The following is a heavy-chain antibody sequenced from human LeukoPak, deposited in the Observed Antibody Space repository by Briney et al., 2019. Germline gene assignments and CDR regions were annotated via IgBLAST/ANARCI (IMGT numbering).Heavy chain of an antibody. J-gene: IGHJ6*03. D-gene: IGHD2-15*01. CDR1: GFTFDDYG. V-gene: IGHV3-20*04. CDR3: ARGDYCSGGSCYYYYYYMDV. CDR2: INWNGGST. Sequence: PGGSLRLSCAASGFTFDDYGMSWVRQAPGKGLEWVSGINWNGGSTGYADSVKGRFTISRDNAKNSLYLQMNSLRAEDTALYYCARGDYCSGGSCYYYYYYMDVWGKGTTVTVSS.